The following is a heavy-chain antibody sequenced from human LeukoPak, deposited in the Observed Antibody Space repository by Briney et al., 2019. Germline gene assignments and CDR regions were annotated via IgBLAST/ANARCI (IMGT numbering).Heavy chain of an antibody. Sequence: GGSLRLSCAASGFTFDDCALHWVRQAPGKGLEWVSGISWNSGNIGYADSVKGRFTISRDNAKNSLYLQMNSLRAEDTALYYCAMSAVAVVAAANFDYWGQGTLVTVSS. CDR2: ISWNSGNI. CDR3: AMSAVAVVAAANFDY. J-gene: IGHJ4*02. V-gene: IGHV3-9*01. D-gene: IGHD2-15*01. CDR1: GFTFDDCA.